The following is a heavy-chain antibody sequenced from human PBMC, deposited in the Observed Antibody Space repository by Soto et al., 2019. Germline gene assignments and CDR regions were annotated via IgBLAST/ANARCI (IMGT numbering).Heavy chain of an antibody. CDR3: ARIIQRDFWSGYYYFFDY. V-gene: IGHV1-18*01. Sequence: QVHLVQSGAEVEKPGASVKVSCKASGYTFTDYGISWVRQAPGQGLQWMGWITAFNGNTKYAQQFQGRVTMTTDTSTSTAYMELRSLESDDTAVYYWARIIQRDFWSGYYYFFDYWGQGTLGTVSS. CDR2: ITAFNGNT. CDR1: GYTFTDYG. J-gene: IGHJ4*02. D-gene: IGHD3-3*01.